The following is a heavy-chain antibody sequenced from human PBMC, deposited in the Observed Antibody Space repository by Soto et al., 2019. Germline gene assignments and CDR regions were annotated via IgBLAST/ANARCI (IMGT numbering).Heavy chain of an antibody. CDR2: IYWNEKK. CDR1: GFSLSTSGVG. D-gene: IGHD1-26*01. J-gene: IGHJ4*02. CDR3: AHRRRGSYLNF. Sequence: SGPTLVNPTQTLTLTCTFSGFSLSTSGVGVGWIRQPPGKALEWLAVIYWNEKKYYSPSLKDRLTITRDTSKNQVVLTVTNMDPVDTGTYYCAHRRRGSYLNFWGQGTLVTVSS. V-gene: IGHV2-5*01.